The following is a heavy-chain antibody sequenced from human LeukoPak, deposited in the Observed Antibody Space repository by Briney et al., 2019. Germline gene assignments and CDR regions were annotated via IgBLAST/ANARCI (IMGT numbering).Heavy chain of an antibody. V-gene: IGHV3-33*01. CDR2: IWYDGSNK. J-gene: IGHJ4*02. Sequence: GGSLRLFCAASGFTFSSYGMHWVRQAPGKGLEWVAVIWYDGSNKYYADSVKGRFTISRDNSKNTLYLQMNSLRAEDTAVYYCARTAYCGGDCYPLDYWGQGTLVTVSS. D-gene: IGHD2-21*02. CDR1: GFTFSSYG. CDR3: ARTAYCGGDCYPLDY.